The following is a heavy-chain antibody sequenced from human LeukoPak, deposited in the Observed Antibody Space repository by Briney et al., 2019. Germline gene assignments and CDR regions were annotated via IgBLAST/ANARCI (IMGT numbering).Heavy chain of an antibody. Sequence: GGSLRLSCAVSGFTFSSYAMSWVRQAPGKGLEWVSAISGSAGSTYYADSVKGRFTISRDNSKNTLYLQMNSLSAEDTAVYYCAKERDSSSTVWGQGTLVTVSS. D-gene: IGHD6-6*01. CDR1: GFTFSSYA. CDR3: AKERDSSSTV. V-gene: IGHV3-23*01. J-gene: IGHJ4*02. CDR2: ISGSAGST.